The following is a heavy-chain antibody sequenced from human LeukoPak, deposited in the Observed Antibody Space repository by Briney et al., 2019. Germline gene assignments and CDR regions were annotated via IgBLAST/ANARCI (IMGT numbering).Heavy chain of an antibody. CDR1: GFTVSSNY. D-gene: IGHD3-9*01. CDR2: IYSVGST. CDR3: AGSAHYDILTGYKEYYFDY. V-gene: IGHV3-66*01. J-gene: IGHJ4*02. Sequence: GGSLRLSCAASGFTVSSNYLSWVRQTPGKGLEWVSVIYSVGSTYYADSVKGRFTISRDNSKNTLYLQMNSLRAEDTAVYYCAGSAHYDILTGYKEYYFDYWGQGTLVTVSS.